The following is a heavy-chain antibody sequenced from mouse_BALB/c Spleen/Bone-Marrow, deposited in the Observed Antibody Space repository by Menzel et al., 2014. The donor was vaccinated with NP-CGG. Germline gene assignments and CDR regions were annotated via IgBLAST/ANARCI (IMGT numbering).Heavy chain of an antibody. V-gene: IGHV1-7*01. D-gene: IGHD2-3*01. CDR3: ARGGIYDGYSY. Sequence: VKLQESGAELAKPRASVKMSCKASGYTFXNYWMHWVKQRPGQGLEWIGYIDPSTGYTEYNQKFKDKATLTADKSSSTAYMQLSSLTSEDSAVYYCARGGIYDGYSYWGQGTLVTVSA. J-gene: IGHJ3*01. CDR2: IDPSTGYT. CDR1: GYTFXNYW.